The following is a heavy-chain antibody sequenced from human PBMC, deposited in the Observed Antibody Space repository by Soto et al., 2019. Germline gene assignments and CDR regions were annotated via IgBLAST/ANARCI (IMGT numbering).Heavy chain of an antibody. CDR1: GGTFSSYT. Sequence: QVQLVQSGAEVKKPGPSVKVSCKASGGTFSSYTISWVRQAPEEGREWMGRIIPILGIANYAQNFQGRVKITADKSAGTAYRDLTSLKDEGTALYYCARGLAVDLQASVDYCGQGTLVTVSP. V-gene: IGHV1-69*02. CDR2: IIPILGIA. CDR3: ARGLAVDLQASVDY. J-gene: IGHJ4*02.